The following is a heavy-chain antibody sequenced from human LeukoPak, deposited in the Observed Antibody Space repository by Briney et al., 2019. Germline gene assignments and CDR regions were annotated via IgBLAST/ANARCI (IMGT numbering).Heavy chain of an antibody. CDR1: GFTFSSFW. D-gene: IGHD7-27*01. J-gene: IGHJ4*02. V-gene: IGHV3-74*01. Sequence: GGSLRLSCAASGFTFSSFWMHWGRQAPGKGLVWVSRISPDGSDTTYADSVKGRFTISRDNAKNTLYPQMSSLRAEDTAVYYCARDMWGTFDYWGQGALVTVSS. CDR2: ISPDGSDT. CDR3: ARDMWGTFDY.